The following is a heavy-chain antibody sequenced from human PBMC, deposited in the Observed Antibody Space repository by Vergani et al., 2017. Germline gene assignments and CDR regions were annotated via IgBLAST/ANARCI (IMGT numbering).Heavy chain of an antibody. CDR1: GFTFSSYA. Sequence: EVQLVESGGGLVQPGGSLRLSCAASGFTFSSYAMSWVRQAPGKGLEWVGGIRSKADGQATIYAASVKGRFTISRDDSKSIAYLQMNNLQTEDTAMYYCVRDQVTMLRGSDALDIWGQGTMVTVSS. D-gene: IGHD3-10*01. CDR2: IRSKADGQAT. CDR3: VRDQVTMLRGSDALDI. V-gene: IGHV3-49*04. J-gene: IGHJ3*02.